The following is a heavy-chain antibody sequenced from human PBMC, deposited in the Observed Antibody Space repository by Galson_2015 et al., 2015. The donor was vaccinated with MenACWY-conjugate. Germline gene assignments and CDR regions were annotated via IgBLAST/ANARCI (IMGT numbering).Heavy chain of an antibody. CDR1: GFTFSSYW. V-gene: IGHV3-7*03. J-gene: IGHJ6*02. D-gene: IGHD3-3*01. CDR2: IKQDGSEK. Sequence: SLRLSCAASGFTFSSYWMSWVHQAPGKGLEWVANIKQDGSEKYYVDSVKGRFTISRDNAKNSLYLQMNSLRAEDTAVYYCARAPELYDFWSGDYYYYYYGMDVWGQGTTVTVSS. CDR3: ARAPELYDFWSGDYYYYYYGMDV.